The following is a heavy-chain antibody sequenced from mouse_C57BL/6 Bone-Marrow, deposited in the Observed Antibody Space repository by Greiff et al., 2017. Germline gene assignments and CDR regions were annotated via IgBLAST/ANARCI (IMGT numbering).Heavy chain of an antibody. J-gene: IGHJ2*01. CDR2: IHPNSGST. CDR3: ARRWFYFDY. V-gene: IGHV1-64*01. CDR1: GYTFTSYW. Sequence: VQLQQPGAELVKPGASVKLSCKASGYTFTSYWMHWVKQRPGQGLEWIGMIHPNSGSTNYNEKFKRKATLTVDKSSSTAYMQLSSLTSEDSAVYYCARRWFYFDYWGQGTTLTVSS. D-gene: IGHD2-3*01.